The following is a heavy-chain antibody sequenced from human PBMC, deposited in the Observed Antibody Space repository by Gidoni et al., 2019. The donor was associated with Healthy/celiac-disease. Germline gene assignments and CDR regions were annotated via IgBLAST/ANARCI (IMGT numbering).Heavy chain of an antibody. V-gene: IGHV4-39*01. Sequence: PQLQESGPGLVDPLETLSRTSSVARGSISSSSYYWGWIRQPPGRGLEWSGRIYYSGRAYYNPSLKNRDAISVDTSKNQFSLKLSSVTAAETAVYYCARRRMVERQKLIPYYYYSSGMDVWGQGTTVTVSS. CDR3: ARRRMVERQKLIPYYYYSSGMDV. CDR1: RGSISSSSYY. D-gene: IGHD6-13*01. CDR2: IYYSGRA. J-gene: IGHJ6*02.